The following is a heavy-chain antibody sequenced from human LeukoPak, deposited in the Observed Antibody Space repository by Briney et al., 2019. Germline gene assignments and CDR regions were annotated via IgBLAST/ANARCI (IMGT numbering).Heavy chain of an antibody. CDR3: AKDEGYYYDSSGNSVDY. J-gene: IGHJ4*02. D-gene: IGHD3-22*01. CDR2: IRYDGSNK. CDR1: GFTFSSYG. Sequence: GGSLRLSCAASGFTFSSYGMHWVRQAPGKGLEWVAFIRYDGSNKYYADSVKGRFTISRDNSKNTLYLQMNSLRAEDTAVYYCAKDEGYYYDSSGNSVDYWGQGTLVTVSS. V-gene: IGHV3-30*02.